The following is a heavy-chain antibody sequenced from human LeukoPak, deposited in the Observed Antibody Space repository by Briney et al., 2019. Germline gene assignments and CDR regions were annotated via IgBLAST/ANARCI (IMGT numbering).Heavy chain of an antibody. V-gene: IGHV3-48*01. D-gene: IGHD2-15*01. CDR1: GFTFGSYS. CDR3: ARDGPNCSGGSCYEVDAFDI. Sequence: GGSLRLSCAASGFTFGSYSMNWVRQAPGKGLEWVSYISSSSSTIYYADSVKGRFTISRDNAKNSLYLQMNSLRAEDTTVYYCARDGPNCSGGSCYEVDAFDIWGQGTMVTVSS. J-gene: IGHJ3*02. CDR2: ISSSSSTI.